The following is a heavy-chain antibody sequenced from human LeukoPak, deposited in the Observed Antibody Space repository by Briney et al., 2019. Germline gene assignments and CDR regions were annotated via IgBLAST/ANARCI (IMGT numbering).Heavy chain of an antibody. D-gene: IGHD5-24*01. V-gene: IGHV3-33*06. J-gene: IGHJ6*03. CDR2: IWYDGGNK. CDR1: GFTFSAYG. CDR3: AKDGPEIVNAYYYYMDV. Sequence: GGSLRLSCAASGFTFSAYGMHWVRQAPGKGLEWVAIIWYDGGNKYYADSVKGRFIISRDNSKNTLFLQMNSLRVEDTAVYYCAKDGPEIVNAYYYYMDVWGKGTTVTVSS.